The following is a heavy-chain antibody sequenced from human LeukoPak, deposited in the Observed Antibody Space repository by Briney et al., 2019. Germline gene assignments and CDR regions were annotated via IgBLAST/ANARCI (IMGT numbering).Heavy chain of an antibody. J-gene: IGHJ4*02. D-gene: IGHD6-13*01. CDR3: ARVSRIAAAGREIGY. CDR2: MNPNSGNT. CDR1: GYTFTSYY. V-gene: IGHV1-8*02. Sequence: ASVKVSCKASGYTFTSYYMHWVRQATGQGLEWMGWMNPNSGNTGYAQKFQGRVTMTRNTSISTAYMELSSLRSEDTAVYYCARVSRIAAAGREIGYWGQGTLVTVSS.